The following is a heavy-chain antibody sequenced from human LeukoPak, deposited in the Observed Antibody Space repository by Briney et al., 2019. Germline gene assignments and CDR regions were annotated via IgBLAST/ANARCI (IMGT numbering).Heavy chain of an antibody. Sequence: GRSLRLSCAASGFTFSSYGMHWVRQAPGKGLEWVAVIWYDGSNKYYADSVKRRFTISRDNSKNTLYLQMNSLRAEDTAVYYCAREYEQLVSYYFDYWGQGTLVTVSS. V-gene: IGHV3-33*01. CDR1: GFTFSSYG. CDR2: IWYDGSNK. J-gene: IGHJ4*02. CDR3: AREYEQLVSYYFDY. D-gene: IGHD6-13*01.